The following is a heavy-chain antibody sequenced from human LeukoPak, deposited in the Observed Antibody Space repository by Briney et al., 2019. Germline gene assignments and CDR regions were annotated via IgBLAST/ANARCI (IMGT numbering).Heavy chain of an antibody. V-gene: IGHV4-34*01. J-gene: IGHJ4*02. CDR1: GGSFSGYY. CDR2: INHSGST. CDR3: ARGLLGLPVTYYYGSGSYLFDY. D-gene: IGHD3-10*01. Sequence: SETLSLTCAVYGGSFSGYYWSWIRQPPGKGLEWTGEINHSGSTNYNPSLKSRVTISVDTSKNQFSLKLSSVTAADTAVYYCARGLLGLPVTYYYGSGSYLFDYWGQGTLVTVSS.